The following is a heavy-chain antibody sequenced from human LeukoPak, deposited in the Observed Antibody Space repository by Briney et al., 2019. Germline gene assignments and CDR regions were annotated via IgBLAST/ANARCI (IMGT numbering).Heavy chain of an antibody. D-gene: IGHD4-17*01. CDR1: GYPFDNFG. CDR2: ISAYNGNT. CDR3: ARDRVGGDLTGVSLY. V-gene: IGHV1-18*01. J-gene: IGHJ4*01. Sequence: VASLKVSCKASGYPFDNFGLTWVRQAPGQGLEWMGWISAYNGNTHYAQKFRGRLTLTTETSTSTAYLELRSLKSDDTAVYYCARDRVGGDLTGVSLYWGQGTLVTVSS.